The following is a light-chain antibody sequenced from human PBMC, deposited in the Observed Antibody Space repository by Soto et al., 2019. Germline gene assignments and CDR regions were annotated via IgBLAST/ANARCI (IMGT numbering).Light chain of an antibody. CDR1: SSDVGNCNC. Sequence: QSALTQPASVSGSPGQSITISCTGASSDVGNCNCVSWYQQHPGKAPKLMIYEVSNRPSGVSDRFSGSKAGNTASLTISGLQAEDEADYYCQAYDYSLTASVFGGGTKLTVL. CDR2: EVS. V-gene: IGLV2-14*01. CDR3: QAYDYSLTASV. J-gene: IGLJ3*02.